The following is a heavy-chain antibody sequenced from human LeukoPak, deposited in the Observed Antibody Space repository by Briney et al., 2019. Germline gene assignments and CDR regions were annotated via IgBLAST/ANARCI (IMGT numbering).Heavy chain of an antibody. CDR3: AREVSGGSGSSSNYYYYYMDV. D-gene: IGHD3-10*01. J-gene: IGHJ6*03. CDR1: GYTFTSYD. CDR2: MNPNSGNT. V-gene: IGHV1-8*01. Sequence: ASVKVSCKASGYTFTSYDINWVRQATGQGLEWMGWMNPNSGNTGYAQKLQGRVTMTTDTSTSTAYMELRSLRSDDTAVYYCAREVSGGSGSSSNYYYYYMDVWGKGTTVTVSS.